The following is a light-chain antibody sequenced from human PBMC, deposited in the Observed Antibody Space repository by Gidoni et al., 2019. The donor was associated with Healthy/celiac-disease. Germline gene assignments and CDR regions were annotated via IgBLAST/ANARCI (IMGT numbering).Light chain of an antibody. CDR2: DVS. J-gene: IGLJ1*01. Sequence: QPALTQSRSVSGSPAPSVTISCTGTSSHGGGYNYVPWYQQHPGKAPKLMVYDVSKRPSGGPDRFSGSKSGNTASLTISGLQAEDEADYYCCSYAGSYTSFYVFGTGTKVTVL. CDR1: SSHGGGYNY. CDR3: CSYAGSYTSFYV. V-gene: IGLV2-11*01.